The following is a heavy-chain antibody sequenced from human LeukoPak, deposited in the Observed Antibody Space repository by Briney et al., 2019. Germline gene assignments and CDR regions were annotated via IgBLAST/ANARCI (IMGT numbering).Heavy chain of an antibody. J-gene: IGHJ3*02. CDR1: GGSISSSSYY. V-gene: IGHV4-39*07. CDR3: ARGWDYGSGSPPVDI. Sequence: SETLSLTCTVSGGSISSSSYYWGWIRQPPGKGLEWIGGIYYSGSTYYNPSLKSRVTISVDTSKNQFSLKLSSVTAADTAVYYCARGWDYGSGSPPVDIWGQGTMVTVSS. D-gene: IGHD3-10*01. CDR2: IYYSGST.